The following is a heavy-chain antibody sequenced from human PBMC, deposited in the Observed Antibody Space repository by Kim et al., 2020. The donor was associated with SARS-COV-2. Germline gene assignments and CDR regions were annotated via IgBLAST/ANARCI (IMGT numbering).Heavy chain of an antibody. D-gene: IGHD3-16*01. CDR3: ARDRGGDAFDI. J-gene: IGHJ3*02. V-gene: IGHV3-53*04. Sequence: RQAPGKGLEWVSVIYSGGSTYYADSVKGRFTIPRHNSKNTLYLQMNSLRAEDTAVYYCARDRGGDAFDIWGQGTMVTVSS. CDR2: IYSGGST.